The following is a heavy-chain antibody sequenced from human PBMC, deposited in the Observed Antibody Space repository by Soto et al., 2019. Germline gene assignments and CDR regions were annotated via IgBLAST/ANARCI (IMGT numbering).Heavy chain of an antibody. V-gene: IGHV1-46*01. CDR3: AREGYCSGGSCYGSAYYYYGMDV. D-gene: IGHD2-15*01. CDR1: GYTFTSYY. CDR2: INPSGGST. Sequence: QVQLVQSGAEVKKPGASVKVSCKASGYTFTSYYMHWVRQAPGQGLEWMGIINPSGGSTSYAQKFQGRVTMTRDTSTSTVYMELSSLRSEDTAVYYCAREGYCSGGSCYGSAYYYYGMDVWGQGTTVTVSS. J-gene: IGHJ6*02.